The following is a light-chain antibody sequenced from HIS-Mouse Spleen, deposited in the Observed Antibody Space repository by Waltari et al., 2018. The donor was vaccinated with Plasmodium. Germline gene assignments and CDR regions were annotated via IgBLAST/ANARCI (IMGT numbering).Light chain of an antibody. V-gene: IGKV3-11*01. J-gene: IGKJ3*01. CDR3: QQRSNWPFI. CDR1: QSVSSY. CDR2: DAS. Sequence: EIVLTQSPATLSLSPGERATLSCRASQSVSSYLAWYQQKPGQAPRLLNYDASNRATGIPARFSGSGSGTDFTLTISSLEPEDFAVYYCQQRSNWPFIFGPGTKVDIK.